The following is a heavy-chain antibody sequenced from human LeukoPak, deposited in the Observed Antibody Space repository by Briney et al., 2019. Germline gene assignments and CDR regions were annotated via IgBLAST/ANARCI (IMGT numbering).Heavy chain of an antibody. J-gene: IGHJ4*02. V-gene: IGHV3-23*01. CDR3: ANWIGSSSRDY. CDR2: INSNGDEI. D-gene: IGHD6-6*01. Sequence: GGSLRLSCAAAGFTFSTYAMTWVRQAPGKGLEWVSGINSNGDEIYYADSVRGRFTISRDNSNNALYLQMDSLRAEDTAVYYCANWIGSSSRDYWGQGTLVTVSS. CDR1: GFTFSTYA.